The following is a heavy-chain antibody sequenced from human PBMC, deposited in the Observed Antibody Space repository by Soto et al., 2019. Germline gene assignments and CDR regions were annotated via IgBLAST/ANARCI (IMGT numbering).Heavy chain of an antibody. J-gene: IGHJ4*02. D-gene: IGHD2-21*01. CDR2: IHNSGTT. CDR3: ARGPYCGDECYFAY. V-gene: IGHV4-4*07. CDR1: GGCISSYY. Sequence: SETLSLTCGVFGGCISSYYWSWIRQPAGKGLEWIGRIHNSGTTNYNPSLESRVTTSVDPSKNQISLKLSSATAADTAIYYCARGPYCGDECYFAYWGQGTLVTVSS.